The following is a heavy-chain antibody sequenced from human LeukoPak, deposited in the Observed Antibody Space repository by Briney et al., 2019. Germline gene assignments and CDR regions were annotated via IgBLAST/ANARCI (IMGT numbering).Heavy chain of an antibody. D-gene: IGHD2-15*01. J-gene: IGHJ5*02. CDR3: AKQPSGGIRKDNWFDP. CDR1: GFTFDDYA. CDR2: ISWNSGSI. Sequence: GRSLRLSCAASGFTFDDYAMHWVRQAPGKGLEWVSGISWNSGSIGYADSVKGRFTISRDNAKNSLYLQMNSLRAEDMALYYCAKQPSGGIRKDNWFDPWGQGTLVTVSS. V-gene: IGHV3-9*03.